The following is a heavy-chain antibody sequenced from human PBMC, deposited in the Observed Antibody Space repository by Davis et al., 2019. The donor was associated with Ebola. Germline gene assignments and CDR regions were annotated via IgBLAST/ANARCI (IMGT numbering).Heavy chain of an antibody. CDR1: GGSFSGYY. J-gene: IGHJ1*01. CDR2: INHSGST. D-gene: IGHD6-13*01. CDR3: ARRGSSSWYAYFQH. V-gene: IGHV4-34*01. Sequence: PSETLSLTCAVYGGSFSGYYWSWIRQPPGKGLEWIGEINHSGSTNYNPSLKSRVTISVDTSKNQFSLKLSSVTAADTAVYYCARRGSSSWYAYFQHWGQGTLVTVSS.